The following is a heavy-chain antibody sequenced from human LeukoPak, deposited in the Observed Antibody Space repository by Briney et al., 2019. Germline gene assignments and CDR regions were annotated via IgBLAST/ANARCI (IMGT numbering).Heavy chain of an antibody. V-gene: IGHV3-33*01. D-gene: IGHD6-25*01. J-gene: IGHJ6*02. CDR1: GLTFTSYG. CDR2: IWYDGSNK. Sequence: GGTLRLSCAASGLTFTSYGMHWVRQAPGKGLEWLADIWYDGSNKYYADSVKGRFTISRDNSKNTLYLQMNSLRAEDTAVYYCARDNTAAAGMDVWGQGTTVTVSS. CDR3: ARDNTAAAGMDV.